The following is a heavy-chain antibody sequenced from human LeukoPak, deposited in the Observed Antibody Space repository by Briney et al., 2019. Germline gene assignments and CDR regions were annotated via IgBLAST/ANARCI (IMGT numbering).Heavy chain of an antibody. CDR1: GYTFATYG. CDR3: ARASPGEEIDY. D-gene: IGHD7-27*01. J-gene: IGHJ4*02. V-gene: IGHV1-18*01. CDR2: ISAYNGHT. Sequence: ASVKVSCKASGYTFATYGIGWVRQAPGQGLEWMGWISAYNGHTNYAQKLQGRVTMTTDTSTSTAYIELRSLRSDDTAVYYCARASPGEEIDYWGQGTLVTVSS.